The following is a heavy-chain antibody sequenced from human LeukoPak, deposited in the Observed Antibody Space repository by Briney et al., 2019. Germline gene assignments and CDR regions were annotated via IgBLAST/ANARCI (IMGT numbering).Heavy chain of an antibody. CDR2: IYPGDSDT. CDR1: GYGFTYYW. D-gene: IGHD5-24*01. V-gene: IGHV5-51*01. Sequence: GVSLQISCQGFGYGFTYYWIGWVRPMPGKGLEWMGIIYPGDSDTRYSPSFQGQVTISADKSISTAYLQWSSLGASDTAMYYCAGCGEMATISRCYFEYWGQGTVVTVSS. CDR3: AGCGEMATISRCYFEY. J-gene: IGHJ4*02.